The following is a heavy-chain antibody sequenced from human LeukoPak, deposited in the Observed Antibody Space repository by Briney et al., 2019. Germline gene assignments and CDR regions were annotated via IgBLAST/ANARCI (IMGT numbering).Heavy chain of an antibody. CDR1: GGTFSSYA. D-gene: IGHD6-6*01. Sequence: SVKVSCKASGGTFSSYAISWVRQAPGQGLEWMGGIIPIFGTANYAQKFQGRVTITADKSTSTAYTELSSLRSEDTAVYYCARCPARKGNYYYYYYMDVWGKGTTVTVSS. CDR3: ARCPARKGNYYYYYYMDV. J-gene: IGHJ6*03. V-gene: IGHV1-69*06. CDR2: IIPIFGTA.